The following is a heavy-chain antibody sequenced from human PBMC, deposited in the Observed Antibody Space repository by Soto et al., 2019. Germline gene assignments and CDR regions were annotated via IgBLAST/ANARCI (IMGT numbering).Heavy chain of an antibody. Sequence: QVQLQESGPGLVKPSETLSLTCTVSAGSINSYYWSWIRQPPGKGLEWIGYVHYTGTTNFHPSLKSRVTISVDTSKNQFSLKVRSVTAADTAMYFCARRARLTWLGESSYYYYGLDVWGQGTTVTVSS. CDR3: ARRARLTWLGESSYYYYGLDV. V-gene: IGHV4-59*01. D-gene: IGHD3-10*01. CDR1: AGSINSYY. CDR2: VHYTGTT. J-gene: IGHJ6*02.